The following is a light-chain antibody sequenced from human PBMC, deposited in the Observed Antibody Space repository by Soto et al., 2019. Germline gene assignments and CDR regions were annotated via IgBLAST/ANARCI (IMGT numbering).Light chain of an antibody. J-gene: IGLJ3*02. V-gene: IGLV4-69*01. Sequence: QPVLTQSPSASASLGASVKLTCTLSSGHSSYAIAWHQQQPEKGPRYLMKLNSDGSHSKGDGIPDRFSGSSSGAERYLTISSIQSEDEADYYCQTWGTGIGVFGGGTKLTVL. CDR1: SGHSSYA. CDR2: LNSDGSH. CDR3: QTWGTGIGV.